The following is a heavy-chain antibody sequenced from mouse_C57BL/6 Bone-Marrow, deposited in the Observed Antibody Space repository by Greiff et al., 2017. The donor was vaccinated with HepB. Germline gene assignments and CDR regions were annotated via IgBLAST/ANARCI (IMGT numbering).Heavy chain of an antibody. J-gene: IGHJ4*01. V-gene: IGHV5-9-1*02. CDR1: GFTFSSYA. D-gene: IGHD2-1*01. CDR2: ISSGGDYI. Sequence: EVTLVESGEGLVKPGGSLKLSCAASGFTFSSYAMSWVRQTPEKRLEWVAYISSGGDYIYYADTVKGRFTISRDNARNTLYLQMSSLKSEDTAMYYCTRADYGNYNYAMDYWGQGTSVTVSS. CDR3: TRADYGNYNYAMDY.